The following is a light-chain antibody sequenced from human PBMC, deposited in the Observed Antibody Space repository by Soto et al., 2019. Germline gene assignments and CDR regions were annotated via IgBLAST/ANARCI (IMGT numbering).Light chain of an antibody. CDR3: QHYKSDPEA. J-gene: IGKJ1*01. V-gene: IGKV1-5*03. CDR1: QTISSC. Sequence: DMQMTQSSSTLSGSLXDRVTITCVASQTISSCLAXXQQXXGXAPKXXXDKXSTLTRGVPSRLSGSGSGTEFTLTISSLHPDYFAIYYCQHYKSDPEAFGQGTKVDIK. CDR2: KXS.